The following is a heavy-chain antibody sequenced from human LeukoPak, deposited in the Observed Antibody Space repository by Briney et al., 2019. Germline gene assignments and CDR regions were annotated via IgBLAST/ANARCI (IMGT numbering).Heavy chain of an antibody. D-gene: IGHD1-20*01. V-gene: IGHV1-3*01. CDR1: GYTFTSYA. Sequence: ASVKVSCKASGYTFTSYAMHWVRQAPGQRLEWMGWINPGNGNTKYSQKFQGRVTITRDTSASTAYMELRSLTSDDTAVYYCARDGSITGPFLDAFDIWGLGTMVTVSS. J-gene: IGHJ3*02. CDR2: INPGNGNT. CDR3: ARDGSITGPFLDAFDI.